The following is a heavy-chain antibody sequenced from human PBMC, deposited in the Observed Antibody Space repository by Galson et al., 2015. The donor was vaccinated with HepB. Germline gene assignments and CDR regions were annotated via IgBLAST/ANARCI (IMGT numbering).Heavy chain of an antibody. J-gene: IGHJ4*02. CDR1: GFTFSSYA. Sequence: SLRLSCAASGFTFSSYAMSWVRQAPGKGLECVSAISGSGGSTYYADSVKGRFTISRDNSKNTLYLQMHSLRAEDTAVYYCVKDGSGYAGYWGQGTLVTVSS. D-gene: IGHD3-22*01. CDR3: VKDGSGYAGY. CDR2: ISGSGGST. V-gene: IGHV3-23*01.